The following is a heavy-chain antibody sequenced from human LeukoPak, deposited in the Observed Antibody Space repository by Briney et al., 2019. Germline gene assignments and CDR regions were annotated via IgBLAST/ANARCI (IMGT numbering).Heavy chain of an antibody. CDR1: GHSLSDLS. V-gene: IGHV1-24*01. CDR2: FDIEDAET. CDR3: VAEVIEVTMGDY. Sequence: ASVKVSCKVSGHSLSDLSMHWVRQAPGKGLEWMGGFDIEDAETIYAQEFEGRVIMTEDTATETAYMELSSQKSEDTAVYYCVAEVIEVTMGDYWGQGTLVTVSS. J-gene: IGHJ4*02. D-gene: IGHD4-11*01.